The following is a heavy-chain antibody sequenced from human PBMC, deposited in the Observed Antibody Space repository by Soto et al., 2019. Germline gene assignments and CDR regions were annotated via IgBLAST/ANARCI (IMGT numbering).Heavy chain of an antibody. CDR1: GGSFRTYA. D-gene: IGHD3-16*01. CDR2: IMAVFGSA. Sequence: QVQLGQSGAEVKKPGSSVKVSRKSSGGSFRTYAISWVRQAPGQGLEWMGSIMAVFGSATYAQRFQGRVIITADESTTTSYLELSGLQPGDAAVYFCATSRGFYEAMEVWGQGTTVTVSS. CDR3: ATSRGFYEAMEV. J-gene: IGHJ6*02. V-gene: IGHV1-69*01.